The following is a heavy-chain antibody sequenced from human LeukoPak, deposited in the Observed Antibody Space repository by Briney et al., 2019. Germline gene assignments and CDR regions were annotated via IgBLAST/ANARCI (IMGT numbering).Heavy chain of an antibody. CDR2: IHTSGST. D-gene: IGHD3-10*01. Sequence: SETLSLTCTVSGGSISSYYWSWIRQPAGKGLEWIGRIHTSGSTNYNPSLKSRVTMSVDTSKNQFSLKLSSVTAADTAVYYCARDGWDGSGSYSNYWGQGTLVTVSS. CDR1: GGSISSYY. CDR3: ARDGWDGSGSYSNY. V-gene: IGHV4-4*07. J-gene: IGHJ4*02.